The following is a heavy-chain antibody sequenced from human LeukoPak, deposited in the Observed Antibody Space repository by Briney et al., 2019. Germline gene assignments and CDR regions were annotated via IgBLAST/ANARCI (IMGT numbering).Heavy chain of an antibody. V-gene: IGHV1-8*01. CDR2: MNPDSGNT. CDR3: ARISLGYCSGGTCYFQDH. Sequence: ASVKVSCKASGYTFTNYDINWVRRATGQGLEWMGWMNPDSGNTGYAQKFQGRVTMTRSTSISTAYMELSSLTSEDTAVYYCARISLGYCSGGTCYFQDHWGQGTLVTVSS. J-gene: IGHJ4*02. CDR1: GYTFTNYD. D-gene: IGHD2-15*01.